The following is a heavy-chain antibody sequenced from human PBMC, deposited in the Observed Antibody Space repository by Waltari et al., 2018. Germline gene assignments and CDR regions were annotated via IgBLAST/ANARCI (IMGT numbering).Heavy chain of an antibody. J-gene: IGHJ5*02. CDR3: VRCLANSLYNWLDP. CDR2: VNNDGSSI. V-gene: IGHV3-74*01. CDR1: GSSFSPYR. D-gene: IGHD3-16*01. Sequence: EVQLVESGGDLVQPGGSLRLSCAASGSSFSPYRMHWVRQAPGKGLEWVSRVNNDGSSISYADSVKGRFTISRDNAKNTLYLQMNSLRVEDTAVYYCVRCLANSLYNWLDPWGQGTLVTVSS.